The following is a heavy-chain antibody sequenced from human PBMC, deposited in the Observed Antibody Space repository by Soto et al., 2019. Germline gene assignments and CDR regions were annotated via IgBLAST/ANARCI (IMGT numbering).Heavy chain of an antibody. CDR3: AKHPLALWPPDQYFQH. CDR1: GFTFSSYS. Sequence: GGSLRLSCAASGFTFSSYSMNWARQAPGKGLEWVSSISSTSTYIHYADSVKGRFIISRDNAKNSVFLQMNSLRAEDTAVYYCAKHPLALWPPDQYFQHWGQGTLVTVSS. CDR2: ISSTSTYI. D-gene: IGHD3-10*01. J-gene: IGHJ1*01. V-gene: IGHV3-21*01.